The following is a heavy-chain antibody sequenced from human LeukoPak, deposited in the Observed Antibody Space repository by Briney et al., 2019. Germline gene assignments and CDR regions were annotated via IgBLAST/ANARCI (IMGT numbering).Heavy chain of an antibody. D-gene: IGHD2-8*01. CDR2: NSGSGGST. Sequence: PGGSLTLSCAASGFTFSSYAMTWVRQAPGQGLEWVSGNSGSGGSTYYADSVKGRFTISRDNSKNTLYLQMNSLRAEDAAVYYCARDQRPMVLDAFDIWGQGKMVTVSS. CDR1: GFTFSSYA. V-gene: IGHV3-23*01. CDR3: ARDQRPMVLDAFDI. J-gene: IGHJ3*02.